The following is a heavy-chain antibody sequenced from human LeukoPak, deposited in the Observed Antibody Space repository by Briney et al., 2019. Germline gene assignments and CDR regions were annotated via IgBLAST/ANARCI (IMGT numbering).Heavy chain of an antibody. Sequence: RPGGSLRLSCAVSGFIFTDYGMSWVRQAPGKGLEWVSGINSNGASTGYADSVKGRFTISRDNAKNSLYLQMNNLRAEDTALYHCARDFGSITNTIGRYWGQGSLVTVSS. CDR2: INSNGAST. CDR1: GFIFTDYG. D-gene: IGHD1-26*01. CDR3: ARDFGSITNTIGRY. J-gene: IGHJ4*02. V-gene: IGHV3-20*01.